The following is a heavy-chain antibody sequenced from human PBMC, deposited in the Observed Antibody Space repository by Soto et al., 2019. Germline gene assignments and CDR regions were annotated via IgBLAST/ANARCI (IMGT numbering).Heavy chain of an antibody. J-gene: IGHJ5*02. V-gene: IGHV1-18*01. Sequence: QVQLVQSGAEVKKPGASVKVSCKASGYTFTSYGISWVRQAPGQGLEWMGWISAYNGNTNYAQKLQGRVTMTTDTSTSTAYMELRSLRSDARAVYYWARDGTRIYCSGGSGYGGGWFDPWGQGTLVTVSS. CDR1: GYTFTSYG. D-gene: IGHD2-15*01. CDR3: ARDGTRIYCSGGSGYGGGWFDP. CDR2: ISAYNGNT.